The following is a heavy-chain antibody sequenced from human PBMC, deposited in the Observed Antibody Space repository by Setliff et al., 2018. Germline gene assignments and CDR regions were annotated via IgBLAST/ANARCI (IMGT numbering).Heavy chain of an antibody. CDR3: ARALASGSYYGQSSYYMDV. V-gene: IGHV4-4*08. CDR2: IHTSEST. CDR1: GASISSYF. J-gene: IGHJ6*03. D-gene: IGHD3-10*01. Sequence: SETLSLTCSVSGASISSYFWTWIRQPPGKGLEWIGNIHTSESTKYNPSLKSRVTISLDTSKRQFSLKLTSVTAADTAVYYCARALASGSYYGQSSYYMDVWGKGTTVIVSS.